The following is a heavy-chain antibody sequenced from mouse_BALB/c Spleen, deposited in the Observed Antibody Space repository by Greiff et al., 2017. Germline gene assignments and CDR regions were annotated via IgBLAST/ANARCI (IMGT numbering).Heavy chain of an antibody. D-gene: IGHD2-10*01. J-gene: IGHJ3*01. CDR1: GYSITSDYA. Sequence: EVQLVESGPGLVKPSQSLSLTCTVTGYSITSDYAWNWIRQFPGNKLEWMGYISYSGSTSYNPSLKSRISITRDTSKNQFFLQLNSVTTEDTATYYCARSSYYGNYGLAYWGQGTLVTVSA. CDR2: ISYSGST. CDR3: ARSSYYGNYGLAY. V-gene: IGHV3-2*02.